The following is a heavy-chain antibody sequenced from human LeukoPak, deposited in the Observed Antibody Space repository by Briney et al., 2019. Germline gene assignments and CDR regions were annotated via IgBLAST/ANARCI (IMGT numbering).Heavy chain of an antibody. J-gene: IGHJ2*01. V-gene: IGHV4-59*01. Sequence: TSETLSLTCTVSGGSISSYYWSWIRQPPGKGLGWIGYIYYSGSTNYNPSLKSRVTISVDTSKNQFSLKLSSVTAADTAVYYCAREKYSRRYFDLWGRGTLVTVSS. CDR1: GGSISSYY. D-gene: IGHD2/OR15-2a*01. CDR2: IYYSGST. CDR3: AREKYSRRYFDL.